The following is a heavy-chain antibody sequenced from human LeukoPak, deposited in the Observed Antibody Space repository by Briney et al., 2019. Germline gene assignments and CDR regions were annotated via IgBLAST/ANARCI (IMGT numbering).Heavy chain of an antibody. Sequence: GGSLRLSCAASGFTVSSNYMSWVRQAPGKGLEWVSVIYSGGSTYYADSVKGRFTISRDNSKNTLYLQMNSLRGEDTAVYYCARDVALSTYHFDSSGLLDCWGQGTLVTVSS. J-gene: IGHJ4*02. CDR2: IYSGGST. V-gene: IGHV3-53*01. D-gene: IGHD3-22*01. CDR3: ARDVALSTYHFDSSGLLDC. CDR1: GFTVSSNY.